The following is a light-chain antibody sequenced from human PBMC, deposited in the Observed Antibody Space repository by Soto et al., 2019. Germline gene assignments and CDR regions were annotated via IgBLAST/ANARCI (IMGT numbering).Light chain of an antibody. V-gene: IGKV3D-15*01. CDR2: DAS. CDR1: QGVSSN. Sequence: EVVMTQSPATLSVSPGDTATLSCRASQGVSSNLAWYQQKPGQAPRLLIYDASNRATGIPARFSGSGSGTEFTLTISSLQSEDFAVYYCQQYNNWPPITFGQGTRLEIK. J-gene: IGKJ5*01. CDR3: QQYNNWPPIT.